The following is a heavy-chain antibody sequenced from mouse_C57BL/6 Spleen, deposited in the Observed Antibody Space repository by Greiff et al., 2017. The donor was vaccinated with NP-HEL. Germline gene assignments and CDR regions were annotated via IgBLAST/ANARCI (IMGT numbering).Heavy chain of an antibody. CDR1: GYTFTSYW. CDR2: ITPSNGGT. Sequence: QVQLQQPGTELVKPGASVKLSCKASGYTFTSYWMHWVKQRPGQGLEWIGNITPSNGGTNYNEKLKRKATLTVDKPSSTAYMQLNSLTSEDSAVYYCAMGDYYGSSGAYWGQETLVTVSA. V-gene: IGHV1-53*01. J-gene: IGHJ3*01. D-gene: IGHD1-1*01. CDR3: AMGDYYGSSGAY.